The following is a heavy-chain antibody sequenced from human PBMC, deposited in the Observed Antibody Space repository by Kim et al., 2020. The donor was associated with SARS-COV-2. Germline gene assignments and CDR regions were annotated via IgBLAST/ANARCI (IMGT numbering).Heavy chain of an antibody. D-gene: IGHD4-4*01. Sequence: GGSLRLSCAASGFTFSDYYMSWVRQAPGKGLEWVSYISGGSTYTNYADSVKGRFTISRDNPKKSVYLQMNSLRAEDTAVYYCARDTTTVTAENFYGMDVWSQGTTVTVSS. CDR3: ARDTTTVTAENFYGMDV. CDR1: GFTFSDYY. J-gene: IGHJ6*02. CDR2: ISGGSTYT. V-gene: IGHV3-11*05.